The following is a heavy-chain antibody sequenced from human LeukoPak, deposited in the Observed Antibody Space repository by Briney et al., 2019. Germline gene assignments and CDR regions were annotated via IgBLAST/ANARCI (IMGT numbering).Heavy chain of an antibody. CDR3: AVPDYGDYALDY. V-gene: IGHV3-7*03. Sequence: GGSLRLSCAASGFTFSSYWMSWVRQAPGKGLEWVANIKQDGNEKYYVDSAKGRFTISRDNAKNSLYLQMNSLRAEDTAVYYCAVPDYGDYALDYWGQGTLVTVSS. CDR1: GFTFSSYW. J-gene: IGHJ4*02. CDR2: IKQDGNEK. D-gene: IGHD4-17*01.